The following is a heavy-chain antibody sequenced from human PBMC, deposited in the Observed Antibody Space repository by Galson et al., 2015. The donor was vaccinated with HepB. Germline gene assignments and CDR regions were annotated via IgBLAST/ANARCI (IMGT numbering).Heavy chain of an antibody. J-gene: IGHJ6*02. CDR2: IIPIFGTA. Sequence: SVKVSCKASGGTFSSYAISWVRQAPGQGLEWMGGIIPIFGTANYAQKFQGRVTITADESTGTAYMELSSLRSEDTAVYYCARDPAEGQLTVVHYYYYGMDVWGQGTTVTVSS. V-gene: IGHV1-69*13. CDR1: GGTFSSYA. CDR3: ARDPAEGQLTVVHYYYYGMDV. D-gene: IGHD6-13*01.